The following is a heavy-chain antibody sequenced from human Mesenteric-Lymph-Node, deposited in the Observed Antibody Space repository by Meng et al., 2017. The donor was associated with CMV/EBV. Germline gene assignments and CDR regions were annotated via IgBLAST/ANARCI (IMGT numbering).Heavy chain of an antibody. CDR1: GGSISSSNW. CDR2: IYHSGST. V-gene: IGHV4-4*02. D-gene: IGHD3-22*01. Sequence: CTVSGGSISSSNWWRWVRQPPGKGLEWIGEIYHSGSTNYNASLKSRVTISVDKSKNQFSLKLSSVTAADTAVYYCARLYFHDSSGQDYWGQGTLVTVSS. CDR3: ARLYFHDSSGQDY. J-gene: IGHJ4*02.